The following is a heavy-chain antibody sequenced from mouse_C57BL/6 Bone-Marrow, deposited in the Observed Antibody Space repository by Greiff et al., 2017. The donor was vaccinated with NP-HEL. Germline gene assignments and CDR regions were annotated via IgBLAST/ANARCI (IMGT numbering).Heavy chain of an antibody. J-gene: IGHJ2*01. CDR2: IYPRSGNT. CDR1: GYTFTSYG. Sequence: QVQLKQSGAELARPGASVKLSCTASGYTFTSYGISWVKQRTGQGLEWIGEIYPRSGNTYYNEEFKGKVILTADKSSTTAYMGRRRLTSEDSAVYFCARRDGSSYVGYYFDGWGQGTTLTVAS. CDR3: ARRDGSSYVGYYFDG. V-gene: IGHV1-81*01. D-gene: IGHD1-1*01.